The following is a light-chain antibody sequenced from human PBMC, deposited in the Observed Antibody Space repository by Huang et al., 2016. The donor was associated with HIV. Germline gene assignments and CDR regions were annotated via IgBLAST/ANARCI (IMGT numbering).Light chain of an antibody. CDR2: GAS. V-gene: IGKV3-15*01. CDR1: QSVSSN. Sequence: EIVMTQSPDTLSGSPGGRATLSCRASQSVSSNLGWYQQTPGQAPRLLIYGASTMATGIPARFSCSGSGTEFTLTISTLQSEDFAVYYCQQYNNWPITFGPGTKVDIK. J-gene: IGKJ3*01. CDR3: QQYNNWPIT.